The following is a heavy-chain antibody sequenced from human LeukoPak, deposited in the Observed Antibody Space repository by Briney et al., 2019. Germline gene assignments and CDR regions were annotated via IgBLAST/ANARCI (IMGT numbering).Heavy chain of an antibody. CDR2: IIPTLDVA. J-gene: IGHJ3*01. Sequence: ASVKVSCKASGDNFSSYVITWVRQAPGQGLEWMGRIIPTLDVANFAQKFKGRVTIPADKSTNTAHLELSSLRSEDTAVYYCTREGVYSPDPTSYHRLPFDFWGEGTVVIVSS. V-gene: IGHV1-69*04. CDR1: GDNFSSYV. D-gene: IGHD3-16*02. CDR3: TREGVYSPDPTSYHRLPFDF.